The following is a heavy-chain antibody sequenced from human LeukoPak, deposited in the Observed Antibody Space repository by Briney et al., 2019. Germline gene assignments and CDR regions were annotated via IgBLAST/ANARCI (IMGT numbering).Heavy chain of an antibody. J-gene: IGHJ4*02. Sequence: SGTLSLACTVSGGSISSYYWSWIRQPPGKGLEWIGYIYYSGSTNYNPSLKSRVTISVDTSKNQFSLKLSSVTAADTAVYYCARVDDSSGYSTFQIDYWGQGTLVTVSS. CDR1: GGSISSYY. D-gene: IGHD3-22*01. CDR3: ARVDDSSGYSTFQIDY. CDR2: IYYSGST. V-gene: IGHV4-59*01.